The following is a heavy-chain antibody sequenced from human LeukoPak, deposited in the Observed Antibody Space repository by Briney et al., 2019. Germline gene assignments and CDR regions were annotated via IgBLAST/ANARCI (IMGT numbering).Heavy chain of an antibody. CDR2: IYFSGST. D-gene: IGHD4-17*01. Sequence: PSETLSLTCTVSGGSISSYYWSWIRQPPGKGLEWIGYIYFSGSTNYNPSVKSRVTMSVDTSKNQFSLKLSSVTAADTAVYYCARGSATVTTYYYYMDVWGKGTTVTVSS. CDR3: ARGSATVTTYYYYMDV. V-gene: IGHV4-59*01. CDR1: GGSISSYY. J-gene: IGHJ6*03.